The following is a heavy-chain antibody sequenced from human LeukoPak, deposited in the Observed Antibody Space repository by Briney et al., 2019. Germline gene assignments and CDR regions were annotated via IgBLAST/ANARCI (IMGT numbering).Heavy chain of an antibody. CDR1: GYTLTELS. CDR2: FDPEDGKT. Sequence: ASVKVSCKVSGYTLTELSMHWVRQAPGKGLEWMGGFDPEDGKTIYAQQFQGRVTMTEDTSTGTAYMELSSLRSEDTAVYYCATDEPDYYGSGIHDAFDIWGQGTMVTVSS. V-gene: IGHV1-24*01. J-gene: IGHJ3*02. D-gene: IGHD3-10*01. CDR3: ATDEPDYYGSGIHDAFDI.